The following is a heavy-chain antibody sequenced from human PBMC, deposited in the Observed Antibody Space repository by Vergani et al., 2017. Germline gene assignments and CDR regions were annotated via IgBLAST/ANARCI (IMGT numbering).Heavy chain of an antibody. Sequence: QVQLVESGGGVVQPGESLRLSCAASGFPSSTYGMHCGRQAPGKGLEWVAFIQKYVIDKFYADSVRGRFTISRDISKNTLYLEINNLSAEDTALYHCVKDHPVFDEWGRGTLVSVS. J-gene: IGHJ4*02. CDR2: IQKYVIDK. CDR3: VKDHPVFDE. CDR1: GFPSSTYG. V-gene: IGHV3-30*02.